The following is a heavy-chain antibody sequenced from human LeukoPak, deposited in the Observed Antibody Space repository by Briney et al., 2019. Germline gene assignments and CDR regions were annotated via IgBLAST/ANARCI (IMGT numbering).Heavy chain of an antibody. V-gene: IGHV4-4*07. Sequence: SETLSLTCTVSGDSIINSYWSWIRQPAGKGLEWIGRIYGTGGADYSPSLKSRVTMSVDTSKNQFSLKLISVTAADTAVYYCARDVFSGYVTNWFDPWGRGTLVIVSS. J-gene: IGHJ5*02. CDR3: ARDVFSGYVTNWFDP. D-gene: IGHD5-12*01. CDR2: IYGTGGA. CDR1: GDSIINSY.